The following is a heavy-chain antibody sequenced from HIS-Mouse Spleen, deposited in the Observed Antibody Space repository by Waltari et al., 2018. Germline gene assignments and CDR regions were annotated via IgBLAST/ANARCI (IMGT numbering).Heavy chain of an antibody. CDR3: ASLGYCSSTSCYGGAYFDY. Sequence: EVQLVESGGGLVQPGGSLRLSCAASGFTFSSYDMHWVRQATGKGLEWVSAIGTAGDTYYPGSVKGRFTISRENAKNSLYLQMNSLRAGDTAVYYCASLGYCSSTSCYGGAYFDYWGQGTLVTVSS. V-gene: IGHV3-13*01. D-gene: IGHD2-2*01. CDR1: GFTFSSYD. CDR2: IGTAGDT. J-gene: IGHJ4*02.